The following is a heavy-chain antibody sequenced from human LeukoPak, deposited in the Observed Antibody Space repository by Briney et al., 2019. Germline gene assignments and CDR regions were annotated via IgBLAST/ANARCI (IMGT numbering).Heavy chain of an antibody. CDR2: IYHSGST. CDR3: ARGVQLWLPDY. D-gene: IGHD5-18*01. V-gene: IGHV4-30-2*01. J-gene: IGHJ4*02. CDR1: GGSISSGGYS. Sequence: SQTLSLTCAVSGGSISSGGYSWSWIRQPPGKGLEWIGYIYHSGSTYYNPSLKSRVTISVDRSKNQFSLELSSVTAADTAVYYCARGVQLWLPDYWGQGTLVTVSS.